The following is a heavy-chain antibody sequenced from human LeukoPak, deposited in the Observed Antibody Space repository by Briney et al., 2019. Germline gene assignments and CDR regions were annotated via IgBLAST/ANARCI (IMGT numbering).Heavy chain of an antibody. CDR2: IWYDGSNK. CDR1: GFTFSSYG. J-gene: IGHJ6*01. CDR3: ARDNMVRGVMYYYYYYYGMDV. V-gene: IGHV3-33*01. Sequence: GGSLRLSCAASGFTFSSYGMHWVRQAPGKGLEWVAAIWYDGSNKYYADSVKGRFTISRDNSKNTLYPQMNSLRAEDTAVYYCARDNMVRGVMYYYYYYYGMDVWGQGTTVTVSS. D-gene: IGHD3-10*01.